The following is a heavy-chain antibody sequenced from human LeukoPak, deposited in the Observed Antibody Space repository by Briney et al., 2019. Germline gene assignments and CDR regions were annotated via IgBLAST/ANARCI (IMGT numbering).Heavy chain of an antibody. V-gene: IGHV1-2*02. J-gene: IGHJ4*02. CDR3: AKGLIGAADTLSRFDY. D-gene: IGHD6-13*01. CDR1: GYTFTGFY. CDR2: INPNSGGT. Sequence: ASVKVSCKASGYTFTGFYMHWVRQAPGQGLEWMGWINPNSGGTKYAQKFQGRVTMTRDTSISTAYMELSSLRSDDTAVYYCAKGLIGAADTLSRFDYWGQGTLVTVSS.